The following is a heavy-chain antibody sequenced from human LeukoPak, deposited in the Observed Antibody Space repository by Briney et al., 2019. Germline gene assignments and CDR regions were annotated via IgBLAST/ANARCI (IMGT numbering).Heavy chain of an antibody. D-gene: IGHD5-18*01. CDR2: IYYSGST. CDR3: ARGISYGSYWYFDL. V-gene: IGHV4-31*03. J-gene: IGHJ2*01. CDR1: GGSISSGGYY. Sequence: PSETLSLTCTVSGGSISSGGYYWSWIRQHPGKGLEWIGYIYYSGSTYYNPSLKSRVTISVDTSKNQFSLKLSSVTAADTAVYYCARGISYGSYWYFDLWGRGTLVTVSS.